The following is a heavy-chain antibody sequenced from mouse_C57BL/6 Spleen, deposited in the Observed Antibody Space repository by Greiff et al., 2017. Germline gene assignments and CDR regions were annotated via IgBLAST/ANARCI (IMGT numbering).Heavy chain of an antibody. CDR2: IDPEVGEP. D-gene: IGHD1-1*01. V-gene: IGHV14-2*01. CDR3: AFNYDGSSYPCWYFDV. J-gene: IGHJ1*03. Sequence: VQLQQSGAELVKPGASVKLSCTASGFNIKDYYMHWVKQRTEQALEWIGGIDPEVGEPKYPPNFQGKATITADTSSNTAYLQLSSLTSEDTAVYYGAFNYDGSSYPCWYFDVGGTGTTVTVSA. CDR1: GFNIKDYY.